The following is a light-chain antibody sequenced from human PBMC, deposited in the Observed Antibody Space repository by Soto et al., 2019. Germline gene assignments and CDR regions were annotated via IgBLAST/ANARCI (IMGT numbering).Light chain of an antibody. CDR3: QQSYSTPPT. V-gene: IGKV1-39*01. J-gene: IGKJ1*01. CDR1: QNISGY. Sequence: DIQMTQSPTSLSASVGDIVTIPCRASQNISGYLNWYQQKPGKAPRLLIYASSSVQSGVPSRFSGSGSGTDFTLTISSLQPEDFATYYCQQSYSTPPTFGQGTKVDIK. CDR2: ASS.